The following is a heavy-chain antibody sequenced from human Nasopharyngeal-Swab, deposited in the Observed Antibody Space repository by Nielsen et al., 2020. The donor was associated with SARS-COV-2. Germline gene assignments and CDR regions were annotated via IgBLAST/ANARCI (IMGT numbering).Heavy chain of an antibody. CDR2: ISYDGSNK. J-gene: IGHJ4*02. CDR3: VIYYYGSGSYSDY. CDR1: GFTFSSYG. D-gene: IGHD3-10*01. V-gene: IGHV3-30*03. Sequence: LSLTCAASGFTFSSYGMHWVRQAPGKGLEWVAVISYDGSNKYYADSVKGRFTISRDNSKNTLYLQMNSLRAEDTAVYYCVIYYYGSGSYSDYWGQGTLVTVSS.